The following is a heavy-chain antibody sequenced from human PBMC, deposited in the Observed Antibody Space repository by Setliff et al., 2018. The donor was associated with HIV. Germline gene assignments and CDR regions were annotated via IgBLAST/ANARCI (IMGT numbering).Heavy chain of an antibody. CDR1: GGPLNSRNW. V-gene: IGHV4-4*02. D-gene: IGHD3-10*01. CDR3: ARDHVFGSRTGFDP. CDR2: VFHSGSA. J-gene: IGHJ5*02. Sequence: PSETLSLTCAVSGGPLNSRNWWSWVRQPPGKGLEWIGEVFHSGSANSNASLRSRVMISVDPSKNQFSLKLSAVTAADTAVYYCARDHVFGSRTGFDPWGPGILVTVSS.